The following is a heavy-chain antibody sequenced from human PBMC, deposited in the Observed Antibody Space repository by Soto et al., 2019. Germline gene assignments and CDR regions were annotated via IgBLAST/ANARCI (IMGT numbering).Heavy chain of an antibody. CDR2: ISAYNGNT. CDR3: ARGSGYDNLLYDYGDYVGLFDY. J-gene: IGHJ4*02. V-gene: IGHV1-18*01. CDR1: GYTFTSYG. Sequence: GASVKVSCKASGYTFTSYGISWVRQAPGQGLEWMGWISAYNGNTNYAQKLQGRVTMTTDTSTSTAYMELRSLRSDDTAVYYCARGSGYDNLLYDYGDYVGLFDYWGQGTLVTVSS. D-gene: IGHD4-17*01.